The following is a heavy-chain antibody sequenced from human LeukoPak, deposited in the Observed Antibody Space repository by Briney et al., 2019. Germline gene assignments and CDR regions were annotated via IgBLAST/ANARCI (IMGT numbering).Heavy chain of an antibody. J-gene: IGHJ4*02. V-gene: IGHV3-7*01. Sequence: GGPLRLSCGASGFTFSEFWMTWVRQAPGKGLEWVANIKQDGRETGYVDSVKGRFTISRDNAKNSLSLHMNNLRVEDTAVYYCASGRTAMVYWGQGTLVTVSS. CDR1: GFTFSEFW. CDR3: ASGRTAMVY. CDR2: IKQDGRET. D-gene: IGHD2-21*02.